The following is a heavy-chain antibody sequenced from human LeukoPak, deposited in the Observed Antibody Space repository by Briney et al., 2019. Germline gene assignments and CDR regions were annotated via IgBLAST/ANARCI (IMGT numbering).Heavy chain of an antibody. D-gene: IGHD6-19*01. J-gene: IGHJ5*02. V-gene: IGHV5-10-1*01. CDR3: ARASGSSWFDP. CDR1: GYSFSSYW. CDR2: VDPSDSYT. Sequence: RGESLKISCKGSGYSFSSYWIGWVRQMPGKGLEWMGRVDPSDSYTNYSPSFQGHVTISADRSISTAYLQWRNLKASDTAIYYCARASGSSWFDPWGQGTLVTVSS.